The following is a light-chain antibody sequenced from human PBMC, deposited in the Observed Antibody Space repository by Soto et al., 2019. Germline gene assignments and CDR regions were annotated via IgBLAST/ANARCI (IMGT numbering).Light chain of an antibody. J-gene: IGKJ1*01. CDR3: QHYNNWPRT. CDR1: QSVSSN. Sequence: EIVMTQSPGTLSASAGERATLSCRASQSVSSNLAWYQQIPGQAPRLLIYGASTRATGIPARFSGSGSGTEFTLTISSLQSEDFAVYYCQHYNNWPRTFGQGTKVDIK. CDR2: GAS. V-gene: IGKV3-15*01.